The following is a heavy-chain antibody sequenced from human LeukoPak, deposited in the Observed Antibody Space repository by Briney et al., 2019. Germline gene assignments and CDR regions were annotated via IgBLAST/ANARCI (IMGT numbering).Heavy chain of an antibody. CDR3: AITVVANAFDN. J-gene: IGHJ3*02. D-gene: IGHD4-23*01. CDR2: INPNTGDT. CDR1: GYTFTYYH. Sequence: ASVKVSCKASGYTFTYYHIHWLRQAPGQGLEWMGRINPNTGDTNYAQKFQGRVTMTRDTFITTAYTDLSGLRSDDTALYYCAITVVANAFDNWGQGTMITVSS. V-gene: IGHV1-2*06.